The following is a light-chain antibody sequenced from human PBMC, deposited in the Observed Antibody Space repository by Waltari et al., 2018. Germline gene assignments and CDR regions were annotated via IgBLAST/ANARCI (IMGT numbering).Light chain of an antibody. Sequence: QITQLPSSLAASVGYTITVNCRANQTVSHFLNWFRQIPGRAPRLLIYRSSTLQNGVSSRFSGSGSGTEFTLTITSLQREDFATYFCQQVNSYPRTFGQGTRVEVK. V-gene: IGKV1-39*01. CDR3: QQVNSYPRT. CDR1: QTVSHF. CDR2: RSS. J-gene: IGKJ1*01.